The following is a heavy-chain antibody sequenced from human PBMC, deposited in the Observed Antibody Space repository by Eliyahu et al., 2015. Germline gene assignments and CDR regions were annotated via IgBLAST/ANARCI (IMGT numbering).Heavy chain of an antibody. J-gene: IGHJ4*02. D-gene: IGHD1-26*01. V-gene: IGHV3-48*03. CDR2: ISKDSSEI. Sequence: EVQLVESGGDLVQPGGSLRLSCAASGFSXSDYDMDWVRQAPGKGLGWISAISKDSSEIYHADPVRGRFSISRDNAKNSLYLQMNNLRAEDTALYYCARASAVIRGTRSFDYWGRGTLVTVSS. CDR1: GFSXSDYD. CDR3: ARASAVIRGTRSFDY.